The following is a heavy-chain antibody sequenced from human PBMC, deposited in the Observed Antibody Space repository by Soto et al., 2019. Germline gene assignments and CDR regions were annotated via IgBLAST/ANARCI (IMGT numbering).Heavy chain of an antibody. Sequence: QVQLVQSGAEVKKPGASVKVSCKASGYTFTSYAMHWVRQAPGQRLEWMGWINAGNGSTKYSQKFQGRVTITRDTSASTAYMELSSLRSEDTAVYYCARDPGYRYGYNWGQGTLVTVSS. J-gene: IGHJ4*02. V-gene: IGHV1-3*01. CDR3: ARDPGYRYGYN. CDR2: INAGNGST. CDR1: GYTFTSYA. D-gene: IGHD5-18*01.